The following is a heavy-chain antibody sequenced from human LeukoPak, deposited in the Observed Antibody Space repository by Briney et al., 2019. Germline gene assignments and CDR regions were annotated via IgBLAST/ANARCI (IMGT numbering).Heavy chain of an antibody. Sequence: GSSVKVSCKASGGTFSSYAISWVRQAPGHGLEWMGRIIPIFGTANYAQKFQGRVTSTTDESTSTAYMELISLRAEDTAVYYCARDQITIFGGVISWFDPWGQGTLVTVSS. V-gene: IGHV1-69*05. CDR3: ARDQITIFGGVISWFDP. D-gene: IGHD3-3*01. J-gene: IGHJ5*02. CDR1: GGTFSSYA. CDR2: IIPIFGTA.